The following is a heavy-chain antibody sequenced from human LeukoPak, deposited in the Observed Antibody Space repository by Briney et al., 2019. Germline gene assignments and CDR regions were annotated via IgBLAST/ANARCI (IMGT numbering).Heavy chain of an antibody. CDR3: ATDLACSGGSCHSNAFDI. J-gene: IGHJ3*02. D-gene: IGHD2-15*01. Sequence: ASVKVSCKVSGYTLTELSMHWVRQAPGKGLEWMGGFDPEDGETIYAQKFQGRVTMTEDTSTDTAYMELSSLRSEDTAVYYCATDLACSGGSCHSNAFDIWGQGTMVTVSS. CDR1: GYTLTELS. CDR2: FDPEDGET. V-gene: IGHV1-24*01.